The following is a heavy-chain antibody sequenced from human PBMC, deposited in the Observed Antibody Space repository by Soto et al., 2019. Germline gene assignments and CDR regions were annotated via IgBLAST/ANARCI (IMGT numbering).Heavy chain of an antibody. CDR3: ARRYSSSWGRYWFDP. CDR1: GGSVSSGSYY. V-gene: IGHV4-39*07. D-gene: IGHD6-13*01. Sequence: SETLSLTCTVSGGSVSSGSYYWGWIRQPPGKGLEWIGSIYYSGSTYYNPSLKSRVTISVDTSKNQFSLKLSSVTAAGTAVYYCARRYSSSWGRYWFDPWGQGTLVTVSS. J-gene: IGHJ5*02. CDR2: IYYSGST.